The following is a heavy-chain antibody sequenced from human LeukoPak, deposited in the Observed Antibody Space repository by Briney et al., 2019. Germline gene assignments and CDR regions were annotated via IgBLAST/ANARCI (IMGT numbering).Heavy chain of an antibody. Sequence: SETLSLTCTVSGGSISSSSYYWGWIRQPPGKGLEWIGGIYYSGSTYYNPSLKSRVTISVDTSKNQFSLKLSSVTAADTAVYYCARVMITFGGVMYYFDYWGQGTLVTVSS. CDR3: ARVMITFGGVMYYFDY. J-gene: IGHJ4*02. CDR1: GGSISSSSYY. D-gene: IGHD3-16*01. V-gene: IGHV4-39*01. CDR2: IYYSGST.